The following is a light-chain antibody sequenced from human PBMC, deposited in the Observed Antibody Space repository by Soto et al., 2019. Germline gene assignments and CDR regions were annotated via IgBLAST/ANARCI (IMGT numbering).Light chain of an antibody. CDR3: HQQGGSTET. CDR1: QSVNNNY. V-gene: IGKV3-20*01. Sequence: EIVLTQSPGTPSLSPGGRSTLSCKASQSVNNNYLAWYQQKRGQAPRVLIFGASRRATGIPDRFIGSGSGTEFILTISRLEPDDFAIYHCHQQGGSTETFGQGTKVDIK. J-gene: IGKJ1*01. CDR2: GAS.